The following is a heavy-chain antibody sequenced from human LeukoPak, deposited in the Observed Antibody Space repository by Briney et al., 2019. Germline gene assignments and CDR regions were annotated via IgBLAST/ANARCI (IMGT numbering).Heavy chain of an antibody. CDR3: ARDKKSGESSEIDY. J-gene: IGHJ4*02. V-gene: IGHV3-74*03. D-gene: IGHD3-10*01. CDR1: GFTFSNYW. Sequence: GGSLRLSCAASGFTFSNYWVHWVRQAPGKRLVWVSRINRDGSTTKYADSVKGRFTVSRDNAKNTLNLQMNSPRAEDTAVYYCARDKKSGESSEIDYWGQGTLVTVSS. CDR2: INRDGSTT.